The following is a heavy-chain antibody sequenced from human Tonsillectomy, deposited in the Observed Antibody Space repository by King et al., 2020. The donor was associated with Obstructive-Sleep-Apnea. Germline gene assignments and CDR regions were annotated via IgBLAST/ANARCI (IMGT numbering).Heavy chain of an antibody. J-gene: IGHJ5*02. D-gene: IGHD2-15*01. Sequence: QLQESGPGLVKPSETLSLTCTVSGYSISSGYYWGWIRQPPGKGLEGIGSIYHSGSTYYNPSLKSRVTISVETSKNQFSLKLGSVTAADPAVYYCARGGVVVVVAATGPGWFDPWGQGTLVTVS. CDR1: GYSISSGYY. V-gene: IGHV4-38-2*02. CDR2: IYHSGST. CDR3: ARGGVVVVVAATGPGWFDP.